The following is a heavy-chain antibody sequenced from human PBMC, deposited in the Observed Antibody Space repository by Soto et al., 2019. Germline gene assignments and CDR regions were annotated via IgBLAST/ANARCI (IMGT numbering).Heavy chain of an antibody. J-gene: IGHJ6*02. V-gene: IGHV1-46*01. Sequence: ASVKVSCKASGYTFTSYYMHWVRQAPGQGLEWMGIINPSGGSTSYAQKFQGRVTMTRDTSTSTVYMELSSLRSEDTAVYYCARDGNVATAMLSMIYSYGMDVWGQGTAVTVSS. D-gene: IGHD5-18*01. CDR1: GYTFTSYY. CDR3: ARDGNVATAMLSMIYSYGMDV. CDR2: INPSGGST.